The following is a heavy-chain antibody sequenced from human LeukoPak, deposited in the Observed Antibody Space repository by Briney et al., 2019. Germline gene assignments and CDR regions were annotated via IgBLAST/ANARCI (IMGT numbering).Heavy chain of an antibody. V-gene: IGHV5-10-1*01. D-gene: IGHD6-13*01. CDR3: ARRSSWFTDWFDP. J-gene: IGHJ5*02. Sequence: GESLKISCKGSGYNFTSYWISWARQMPGKGLEWMGTIDPTDSYTNYSPAFQGHVTISADKSISTAYLQWNSLKASDTAMYYCARRSSWFTDWFDPWGQGTLVTVSS. CDR2: IDPTDSYT. CDR1: GYNFTSYW.